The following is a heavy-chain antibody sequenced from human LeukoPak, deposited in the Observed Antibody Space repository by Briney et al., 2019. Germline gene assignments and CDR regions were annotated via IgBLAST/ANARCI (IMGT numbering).Heavy chain of an antibody. CDR2: INPNTGAT. V-gene: IGHV1-2*02. CDR1: GYTFTGYY. Sequence: GASVKVSCKASGYTFTGYYMHWVRQTPGRGLEWMGWINPNTGATKNAQKFQGRVTMTRDTSISTAYMELSRLTSEDTAIYYCARTPYASGSIGWFDPWGRGTLVTVSS. J-gene: IGHJ5*02. CDR3: ARTPYASGSIGWFDP. D-gene: IGHD2-2*01.